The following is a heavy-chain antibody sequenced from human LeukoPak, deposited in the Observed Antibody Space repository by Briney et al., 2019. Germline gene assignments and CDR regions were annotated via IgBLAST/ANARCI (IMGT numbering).Heavy chain of an antibody. J-gene: IGHJ1*01. V-gene: IGHV3-21*01. CDR2: ISGSSSYI. CDR1: GFTFSSYS. D-gene: IGHD2-15*01. CDR3: ARDDNAYCSGGSCSYFHH. Sequence: GGSLRLSCAASGFTFSSYSMNWVRQAPGKGLEWVSSISGSSSYIYYADSVRGRFTISRDNAKNSLYLQMSSLRAEDTGAYYCARDDNAYCSGGSCSYFHHWGQGTLVTVSS.